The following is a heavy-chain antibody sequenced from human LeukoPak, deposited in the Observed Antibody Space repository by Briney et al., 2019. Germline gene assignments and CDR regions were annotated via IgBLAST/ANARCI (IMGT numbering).Heavy chain of an antibody. CDR1: GDSFSSNSAA. CDR2: TYYRSKLYN. J-gene: IGHJ5*02. D-gene: IGHD1-26*01. CDR3: ARGFRLGGRSFRFDP. Sequence: SQTLSLTCAISGDSFSSNSAAWYWIRQSPSRGLEWLGRTYYRSKLYNDYAVSVKSRITINPDTSKNQFSLQLNSVTPEDTAVYYCARGFRLGGRSFRFDPWGQGTLVTVSS. V-gene: IGHV6-1*01.